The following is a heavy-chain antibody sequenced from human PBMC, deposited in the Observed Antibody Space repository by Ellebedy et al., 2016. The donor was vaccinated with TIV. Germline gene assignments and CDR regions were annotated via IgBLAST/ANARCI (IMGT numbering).Heavy chain of an antibody. CDR2: ISWDGGST. V-gene: IGHV3-43*01. J-gene: IGHJ4*02. Sequence: GGSLRLSCAASGFTFDDYTMHWVRQAPGKGLEWVSLISWDGGSTYYADSVKGRFTISRDNSKNTLYLQMNSLRAEDTAVYYCARQQVAGYYYFDYWGQGTLVTVSS. CDR1: GFTFDDYT. CDR3: ARQQVAGYYYFDY. D-gene: IGHD3-9*01.